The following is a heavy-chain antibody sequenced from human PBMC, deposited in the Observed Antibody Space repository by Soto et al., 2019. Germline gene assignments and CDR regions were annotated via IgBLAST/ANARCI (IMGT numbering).Heavy chain of an antibody. V-gene: IGHV1-8*01. CDR2: MNPNSGNT. CDR3: ARAIRDQLLSDN. J-gene: IGHJ4*02. Sequence: QVQLVQSGAEVKKPGASVKLSCKTSGYTFSNYDINWVRQATGQGLEWMGWMNPNSGNTGFAQKFQGRVTLTRDTSITTAYMELNSLRSEDTAIYFWARAIRDQLLSDNWGQGTPVTVSS. CDR1: GYTFSNYD. D-gene: IGHD2-2*01.